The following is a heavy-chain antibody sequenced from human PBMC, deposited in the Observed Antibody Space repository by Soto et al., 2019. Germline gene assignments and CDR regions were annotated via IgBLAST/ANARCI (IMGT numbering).Heavy chain of an antibody. CDR1: GFTFSSYG. CDR3: AKDPLRGPGIAVAGLDY. J-gene: IGHJ4*02. V-gene: IGHV3-30*18. D-gene: IGHD6-19*01. Sequence: GGSLRLSCAASGFTFSSYGMHWVRQAPGKGLEWVAVISYDGSNKYYADSVKGRFTISRDNSKNTLYLQMNSLRAEDTAVYYCAKDPLRGPGIAVAGLDYWGQGTLVTVSS. CDR2: ISYDGSNK.